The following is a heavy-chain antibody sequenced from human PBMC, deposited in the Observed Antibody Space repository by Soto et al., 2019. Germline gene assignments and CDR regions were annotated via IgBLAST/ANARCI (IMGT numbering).Heavy chain of an antibody. J-gene: IGHJ6*02. CDR1: GYSFTSYW. Sequence: GESLKISCKGSGYSFTSYWIGWARQMPGKGLEWMGIIYPGDSDTRYSPSFQGQVTISADKSISTAYLQWSSLKASDTAMYYCARHSSGGHVLDYGMDVWGQGTTVTVSS. D-gene: IGHD6-25*01. CDR2: IYPGDSDT. CDR3: ARHSSGGHVLDYGMDV. V-gene: IGHV5-51*01.